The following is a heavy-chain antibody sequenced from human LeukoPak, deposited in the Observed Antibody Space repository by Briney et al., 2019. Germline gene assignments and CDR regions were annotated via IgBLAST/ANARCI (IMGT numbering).Heavy chain of an antibody. CDR1: GFTFSDYY. CDR3: ARLGSGPGYYFDY. D-gene: IGHD3-10*01. CDR2: ISTSGSNI. Sequence: GGSLRLSCAASGFTFSDYYMSWIRQAPGKGLEWISYISTSGSNIHYADSVKGRFTISRDNAKNTLYLQMNSLRAEDTALYYCARLGSGPGYYFDYWGQGTLVTVSS. V-gene: IGHV3-11*04. J-gene: IGHJ4*02.